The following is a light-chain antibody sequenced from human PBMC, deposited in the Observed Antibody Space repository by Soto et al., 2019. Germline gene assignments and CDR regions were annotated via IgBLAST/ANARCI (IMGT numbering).Light chain of an antibody. CDR2: DAS. Sequence: EIVLTQSPGTLSLSPGERATLSCRASQSVSSNYLAWYQQRPGQAPRLLIYDASSRATGVPDRFSGSGSGTDFTLTISRLEPEDYAVYYCQQYGHSLWTFGQGTKVDI. CDR1: QSVSSNY. V-gene: IGKV3-20*01. CDR3: QQYGHSLWT. J-gene: IGKJ1*01.